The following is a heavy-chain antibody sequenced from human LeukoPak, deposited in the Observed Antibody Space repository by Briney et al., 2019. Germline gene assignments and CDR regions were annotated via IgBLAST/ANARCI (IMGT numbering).Heavy chain of an antibody. CDR3: ARDYYGSGSYSP. J-gene: IGHJ5*02. D-gene: IGHD3-10*01. V-gene: IGHV3-7*01. Sequence: GGSLRLSCAASGFPFSDYWMSWVRQAPGKGLEWVANIKDDGSERYYVDSVKGRFTISRDNAKNSLYLQMNSLRAEDTAVYYCARDYYGSGSYSPWGQGTLVTVSS. CDR1: GFPFSDYW. CDR2: IKDDGSER.